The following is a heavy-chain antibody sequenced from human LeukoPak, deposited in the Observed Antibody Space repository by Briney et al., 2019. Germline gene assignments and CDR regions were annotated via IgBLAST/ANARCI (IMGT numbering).Heavy chain of an antibody. Sequence: ASVKVSCKTSGDNFTTVGISWVRQAPGQGLEWMGGIIPIFGIPSYAQNFQGRVIITADESTRTVYMVLRSLRSEDSGVFCCARGLGEVPFDYCVRGTVVTVS. D-gene: IGHD3-16*01. CDR3: ARGLGEVPFDY. CDR1: GDNFTTVG. J-gene: IGHJ4*02. CDR2: IIPIFGIP. V-gene: IGHV1-69*01.